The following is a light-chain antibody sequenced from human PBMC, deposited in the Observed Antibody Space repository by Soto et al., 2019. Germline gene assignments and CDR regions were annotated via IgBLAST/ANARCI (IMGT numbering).Light chain of an antibody. CDR3: SSYTSSSTPYV. Sequence: QTALTQPASVCGSPGRSIAISCTGTSSDVGGYNYVFWYLQHPGKAPKLMIYEVNNRPSGVSNRLSGSTSGNTASLPISGLQAEDEADYYCSSYTSSSTPYVFGTGTKSPS. V-gene: IGLV2-14*01. J-gene: IGLJ1*01. CDR1: SSDVGGYNY. CDR2: EVN.